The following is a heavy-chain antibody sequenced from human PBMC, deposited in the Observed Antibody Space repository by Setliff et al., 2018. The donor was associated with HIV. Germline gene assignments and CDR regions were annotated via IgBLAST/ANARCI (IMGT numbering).Heavy chain of an antibody. CDR3: TTLVGANPWHDAFDI. J-gene: IGHJ3*02. V-gene: IGHV3-49*03. D-gene: IGHD1-26*01. CDR2: IRGTHNGATT. Sequence: GGSLRLSCTTSGFNFDFHAMSWFRQAPGKGLEWVGFIRGTHNGATTDYAASVKGRFTLSVDASGNTLYLQMNSLQTEDTALYYCTTLVGANPWHDAFDIWGHGTMVTVSS. CDR1: GFNFDFHA.